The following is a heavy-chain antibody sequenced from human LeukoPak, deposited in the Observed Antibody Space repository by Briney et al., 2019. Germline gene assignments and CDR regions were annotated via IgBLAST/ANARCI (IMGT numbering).Heavy chain of an antibody. D-gene: IGHD6-19*01. J-gene: IGHJ4*02. CDR1: GGSISSSSYY. V-gene: IGHV4-39*01. Sequence: SETLSLTCTVSGGSISSSSYYWGWLRQPPGKGLEWIGSIYYSGSTYYNPSLKSRVTIFVDTSKNQFSLKLSSVTAADTAVYYCARQTGGAGWYPPLDYWGQGTLVTVSS. CDR3: ARQTGGAGWYPPLDY. CDR2: IYYSGST.